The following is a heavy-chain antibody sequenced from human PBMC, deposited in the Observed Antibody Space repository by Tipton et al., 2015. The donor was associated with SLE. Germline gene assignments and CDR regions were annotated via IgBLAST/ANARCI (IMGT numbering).Heavy chain of an antibody. CDR3: ARGKSSSWYEKKYYYHYYLDV. CDR1: GVSISSGGYS. D-gene: IGHD6-13*01. V-gene: IGHV4-30-2*01. Sequence: TLSLTCSVSGVSISSGGYSWTWIRQPPGKGLEWIGYIYYSGSTKYSPSLKSRVTISVDTSKNQFSLNLRSVTAADTALYFCARGKSSSWYEKKYYYHYYLDVWGKGTTVTVSS. J-gene: IGHJ6*03. CDR2: IYYSGST.